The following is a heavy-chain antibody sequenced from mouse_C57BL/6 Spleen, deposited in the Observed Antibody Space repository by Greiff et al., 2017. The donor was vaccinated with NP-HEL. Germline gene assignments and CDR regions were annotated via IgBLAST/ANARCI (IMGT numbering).Heavy chain of an antibody. CDR1: GFTFSDYY. Sequence: DVKLVESGGGLVQPGGSLKLSCAASGFTFSDYYMYWVRQTPEKRLEWVAYISNGGGSTYYPDTVKGRFTISRDNAKNTLYLQMSRLKSEDTAMYYCARRDGYYWYFDVWGTGTTVTVSS. J-gene: IGHJ1*03. D-gene: IGHD2-3*01. CDR2: ISNGGGST. CDR3: ARRDGYYWYFDV. V-gene: IGHV5-12*01.